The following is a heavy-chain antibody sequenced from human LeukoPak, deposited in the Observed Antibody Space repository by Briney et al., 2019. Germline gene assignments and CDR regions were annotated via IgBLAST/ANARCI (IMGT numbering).Heavy chain of an antibody. CDR1: GFTFSSYW. Sequence: GGSLRLSCAASGFTFSSYWMHWVRQAPGKGLVWVSRINTGGSTTDYADSVKGRFTISRDNAKNTLYLQMNSLRAEDTAVYYCARDLYGDYPWDYWGQGTLVTVSS. V-gene: IGHV3-74*01. CDR3: ARDLYGDYPWDY. J-gene: IGHJ4*02. D-gene: IGHD4-17*01. CDR2: INTGGSTT.